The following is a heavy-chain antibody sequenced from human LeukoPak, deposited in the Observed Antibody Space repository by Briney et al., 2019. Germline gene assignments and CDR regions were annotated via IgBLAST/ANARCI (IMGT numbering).Heavy chain of an antibody. CDR3: AKRHSSGWYYSDY. CDR2: IVSGSARST. Sequence: GGSLRLSCAASGFTFSSYGMSWVRQAPGKGLEWVSSIVSGSARSTYYADSVKGRFTISRDNSKNTLYLQMNSLRAEDTAVYYCAKRHSSGWYYSDYWGQGTLVTVSS. D-gene: IGHD6-19*01. V-gene: IGHV3-23*01. CDR1: GFTFSSYG. J-gene: IGHJ4*02.